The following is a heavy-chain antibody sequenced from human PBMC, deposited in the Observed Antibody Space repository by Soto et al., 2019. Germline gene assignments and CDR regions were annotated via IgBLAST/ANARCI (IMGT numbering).Heavy chain of an antibody. Sequence: PCGCMRLSCAACGFTLSDFNIDWVCQTQGKGLEWISYISSSGRSTYYADSVKGRFTISRDNANNSLFLQMNSLVDEDSAVYYCAKETFFFESRSSCSTQRPPWFGTWGPGTLVTVSS. CDR1: GFTLSDFN. CDR2: ISSSGRST. D-gene: IGHD3-3*02. J-gene: IGHJ5*02. V-gene: IGHV3-48*02. CDR3: AKETFFFESRSSCSTQRPPWFGT.